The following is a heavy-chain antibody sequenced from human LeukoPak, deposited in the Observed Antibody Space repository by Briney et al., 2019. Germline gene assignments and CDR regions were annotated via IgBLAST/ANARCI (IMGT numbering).Heavy chain of an antibody. V-gene: IGHV4-34*01. J-gene: IGHJ5*02. Sequence: SETLSLTCAVYGGSFSGYYWSWIRQPPGKGLEWIGEISHSGSTNYNPSLKSRVTISIGTSKNQFSLKLSSVTAADTAVYYCARTGATTYYNWFDPWGQGTLVTVSS. D-gene: IGHD1-26*01. CDR2: ISHSGST. CDR1: GGSFSGYY. CDR3: ARTGATTYYNWFDP.